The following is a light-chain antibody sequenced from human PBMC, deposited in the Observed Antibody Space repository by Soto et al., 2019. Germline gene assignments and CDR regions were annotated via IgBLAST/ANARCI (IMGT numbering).Light chain of an antibody. CDR1: SGYSNYK. CDR2: VGTGGIVG. V-gene: IGLV9-49*01. CDR3: GADHGSGSNFVA. Sequence: QLVLTQPPSASASLGASVTLTCTLSSGYSNYKVDWYQQRPGKGPRFVMRVGTGGIVGSKGDGIPDRFSVLGSGLNRYLTINNIQEEDESDYHCGADHGSGSNFVAFGGGTKLTVL. J-gene: IGLJ2*01.